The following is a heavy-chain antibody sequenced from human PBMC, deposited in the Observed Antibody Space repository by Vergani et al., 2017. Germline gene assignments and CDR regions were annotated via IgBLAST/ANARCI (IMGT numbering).Heavy chain of an antibody. J-gene: IGHJ4*02. CDR3: TRGWYYDSIAYWAY. CDR2: ITPFNGNT. D-gene: IGHD3-22*01. V-gene: IGHV1-18*01. Sequence: QVQLVQSGAEVKKPGASVKVSCKASGYTFTSYGISWVRQAPGQGLEWMGWITPFNGNTNYAQKFQDRVTITRDRSMSTAYMELSSLRSEDTAVYYCTRGWYYDSIAYWAYWGQGTLVTVSS. CDR1: GYTFTSYG.